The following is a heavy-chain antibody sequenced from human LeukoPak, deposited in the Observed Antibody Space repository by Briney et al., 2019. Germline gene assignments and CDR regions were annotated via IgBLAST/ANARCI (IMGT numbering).Heavy chain of an antibody. CDR2: IKSKTDGGTT. Sequence: GGSLRLSCAASGFTFSSYAMSWVRQAPGKGLEWVGRIKSKTDGGTTDYAAPVKGRFTISRDDSKNTLYLQMNSLKTEDTAVYYCTTDDGDDYGDYWGQGTLVTVSS. CDR1: GFTFSSYA. CDR3: TTDDGDDYGDY. J-gene: IGHJ4*02. V-gene: IGHV3-15*01. D-gene: IGHD3-10*01.